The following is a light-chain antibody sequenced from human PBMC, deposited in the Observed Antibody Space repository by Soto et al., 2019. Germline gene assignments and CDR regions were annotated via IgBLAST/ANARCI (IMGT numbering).Light chain of an antibody. CDR3: QLYNSYSEA. CDR2: KAS. V-gene: IGKV1-5*03. CDR1: QTIISW. J-gene: IGKJ1*01. Sequence: DLHMTHSTSTLSGSVGDRVTITCRASQTIISWLAWYQQKPGKAPKLLIYKASTLKSGVPSRFSGSGSGTEFTLTISSLQPDDFATYCCQLYNSYSEAFGEGTKV.